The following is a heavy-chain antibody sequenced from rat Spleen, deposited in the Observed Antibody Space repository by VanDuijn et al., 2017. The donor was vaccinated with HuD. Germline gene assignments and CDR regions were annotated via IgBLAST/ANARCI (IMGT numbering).Heavy chain of an antibody. J-gene: IGHJ4*01. Sequence: EVQLVESGGGLVQPGRSLKLSCAASGFTFSNYGMAWVRQAPTKGLEWVASITNSGGSTYYRDSVKGRFTISRDNAKSTLYLQMDSLRSEDTATYYCARPSYSSYIYSYVMDAWGQGASVTVSS. CDR1: GFTFSNYG. D-gene: IGHD1-2*01. V-gene: IGHV5S13*01. CDR3: ARPSYSSYIYSYVMDA. CDR2: ITNSGGST.